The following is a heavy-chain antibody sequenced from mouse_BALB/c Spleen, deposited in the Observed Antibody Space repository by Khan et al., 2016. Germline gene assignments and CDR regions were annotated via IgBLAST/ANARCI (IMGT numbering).Heavy chain of an antibody. Sequence: EVQLQESGPGLVKPSQSLSLTCPVTGYFITSGYYWNWIRQFPGNKLEWMGYISYEGSNNYNPSLKNRISITRDTSKNQFFLTLNSVTTEDTATXYCARLRLVYAMDYWGQGTSVTVSS. D-gene: IGHD2-12*01. CDR3: ARLRLVYAMDY. CDR1: GYFITSGYY. CDR2: ISYEGSN. V-gene: IGHV3-6*02. J-gene: IGHJ4*01.